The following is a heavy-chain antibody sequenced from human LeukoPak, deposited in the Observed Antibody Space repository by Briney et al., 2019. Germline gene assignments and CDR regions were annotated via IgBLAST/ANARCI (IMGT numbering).Heavy chain of an antibody. CDR1: GFTFSSYW. V-gene: IGHV3-7*01. D-gene: IGHD3-10*01. Sequence: PGGSLRLSCAASGFTFSSYWMSWVRQAPGKGLEWVANIKQDGSEKYYVDSVKGRFTISRDNAKNSLYLQMNSLRAEDTAVYYCARSPLYYRSAFDIWGQGTMVTVSS. J-gene: IGHJ3*02. CDR3: ARSPLYYRSAFDI. CDR2: IKQDGSEK.